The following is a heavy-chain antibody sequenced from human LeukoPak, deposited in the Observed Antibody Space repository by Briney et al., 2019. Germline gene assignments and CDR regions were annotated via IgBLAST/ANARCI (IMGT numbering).Heavy chain of an antibody. CDR2: IYHSEST. CDR1: GYSISSGYY. J-gene: IGHJ4*02. Sequence: SETLSLTCTVSGYSISSGYYWGWIRQPPGKGLEWIGSIYHSESTYYNPSLKSRVTISVDTSKNQFSLKLSSVTAADTAVYYCARDTYDIGASDYWGQGTLVTVSS. CDR3: ARDTYDIGASDY. V-gene: IGHV4-38-2*02. D-gene: IGHD3-22*01.